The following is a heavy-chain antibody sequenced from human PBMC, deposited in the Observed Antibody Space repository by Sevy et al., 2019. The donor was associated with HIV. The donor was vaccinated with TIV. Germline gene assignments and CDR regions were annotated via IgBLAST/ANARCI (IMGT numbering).Heavy chain of an antibody. CDR2: IGTAGDT. CDR3: ARDCSSTSCLWGLDV. D-gene: IGHD2-2*01. J-gene: IGHJ6*02. Sequence: GGSLRLSCAASGFTFSSYDMHWVRQATGKGLEWVSAIGTAGDTYYPGSVKGRFTISRENAKNSLYLQINSLRAEDTAMYYCARDCSSTSCLWGLDVWGQGTTVTVSS. CDR1: GFTFSSYD. V-gene: IGHV3-13*01.